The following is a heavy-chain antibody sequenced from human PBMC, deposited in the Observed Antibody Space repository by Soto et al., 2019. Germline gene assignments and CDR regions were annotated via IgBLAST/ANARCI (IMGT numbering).Heavy chain of an antibody. J-gene: IGHJ5*02. V-gene: IGHV4-30-4*01. D-gene: IGHD3-10*01. Sequence: SKTLSLTCTVSGGSISSGDYYWSWIRQPPGKGLEWIGYIYYSGSTYYNPSLKSRVTISVDTSKNQFSLKLSSVTAADTAVYYCARDVSLWFGGPHNWFDPWGQGTLVTVSS. CDR2: IYYSGST. CDR1: GGSISSGDYY. CDR3: ARDVSLWFGGPHNWFDP.